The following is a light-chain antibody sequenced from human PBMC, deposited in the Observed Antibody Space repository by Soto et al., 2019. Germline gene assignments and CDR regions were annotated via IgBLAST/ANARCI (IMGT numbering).Light chain of an antibody. V-gene: IGKV3-15*01. Sequence: EVVMTQSPATLSVSPGEGVTLSCRASQGIGDSLAWYQHKPGQTPSLRIYDTSTSATGVPDRFRGSRSGPEFTLTISSLQSEDFAIYYYQPFSNWPLTFGGGTKVESK. CDR1: QGIGDS. CDR3: QPFSNWPLT. CDR2: DTS. J-gene: IGKJ4*01.